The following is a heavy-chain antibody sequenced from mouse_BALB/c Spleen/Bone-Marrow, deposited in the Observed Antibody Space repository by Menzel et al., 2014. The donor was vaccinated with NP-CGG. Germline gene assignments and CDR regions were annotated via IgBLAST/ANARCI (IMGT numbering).Heavy chain of an antibody. CDR3: ARNSAGRYGEFAY. V-gene: IGHV2-6*02. D-gene: IGHD2-14*01. CDR2: IWSDGST. CDR1: GFSLTSYG. J-gene: IGHJ3*01. Sequence: VKLVESGPGLVAPSQSLSITCTVSGFSLTSYGVHWVRQPPGKGLEWLVVIWSDGSTTYNSALKPGLSISKDNSKSQVFLKMNSLQTDDTAMYYCARNSAGRYGEFAYWGQGTLVTVSA.